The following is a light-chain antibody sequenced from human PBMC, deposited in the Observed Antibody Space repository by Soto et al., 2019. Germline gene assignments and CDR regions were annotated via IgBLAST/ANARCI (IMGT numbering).Light chain of an antibody. V-gene: IGKV1-5*03. CDR2: KAS. CDR3: QQYYDYPLT. J-gene: IGKJ2*01. Sequence: DIQMTQSPSTLSASVGDRVTITCRASQNIDTFLAWYQQKPGKAPIFLIYKASSLESGVPSRFSGSGSGTEFTLTISSLQPDDFATYYCQQYYDYPLTFGRGTKVDIK. CDR1: QNIDTF.